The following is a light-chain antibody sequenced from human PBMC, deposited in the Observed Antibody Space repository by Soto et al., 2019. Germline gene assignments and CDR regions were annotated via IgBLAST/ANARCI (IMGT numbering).Light chain of an antibody. CDR1: SSDVGSYNL. V-gene: IGLV2-23*01. CDR2: EGS. CDR3: SSYAGSSTHVV. J-gene: IGLJ2*01. Sequence: QSALTQPASVSGSPGQSITISCTGISSDVGSYNLVSWYQQHPGEAPKVMIYEGSKRPSGVSNRFSGSRPGNTASLTISGLQAEDEAHYYCSSYAGSSTHVVFGGGTKVTVL.